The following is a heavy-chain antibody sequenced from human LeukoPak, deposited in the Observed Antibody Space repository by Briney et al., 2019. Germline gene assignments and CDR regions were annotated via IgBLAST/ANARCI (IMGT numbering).Heavy chain of an antibody. CDR1: GFPFTKYG. CDR3: AKDSGTWNVDY. V-gene: IGHV3-30*02. CDR2: IRDTGKNT. J-gene: IGHJ4*02. Sequence: GGSLRLSCAASGFPFTKYGMHWVRQAPGKGLEWVAFIRDTGKNTYYADSVKGRFTISRDTSKNTLYLQINSLRTEDTSVYYCAKDSGTWNVDYWGQGTLVTVSS. D-gene: IGHD1-1*01.